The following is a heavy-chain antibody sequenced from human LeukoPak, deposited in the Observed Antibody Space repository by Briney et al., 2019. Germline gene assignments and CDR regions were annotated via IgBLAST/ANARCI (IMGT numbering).Heavy chain of an antibody. D-gene: IGHD3/OR15-3a*01. J-gene: IGHJ4*02. CDR1: GFTFSTYW. V-gene: IGHV3-7*01. Sequence: GGSLRLSCAASGFTFSTYWMTWVRQAPGKGLEWVANINLDGSDKYYVGSVKGRFTISRDNAKNSLYLQMNSLTAEDTAVYYCARDDGFSCYSYWGQGSLVTVSS. CDR2: INLDGSDK. CDR3: ARDDGFSCYSY.